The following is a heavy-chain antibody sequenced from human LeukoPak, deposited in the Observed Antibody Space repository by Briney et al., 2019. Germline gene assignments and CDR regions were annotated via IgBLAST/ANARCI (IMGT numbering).Heavy chain of an antibody. D-gene: IGHD3-10*01. CDR1: GFTFSDYY. CDR2: ISGSGGST. J-gene: IGHJ4*02. CDR3: AKGRERFGELFN. Sequence: GGSLRLSCAASGFTFSDYYMSWVRQAPGKGLEWVSTISGSGGSTYYADSVKGRFTVSRDNSKNTLYLQLNSLRAEDTAVYYCAKGRERFGELFNWGQGTLVTVSS. V-gene: IGHV3-23*01.